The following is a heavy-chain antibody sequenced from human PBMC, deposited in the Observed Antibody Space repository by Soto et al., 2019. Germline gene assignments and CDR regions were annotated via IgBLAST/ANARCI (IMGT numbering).Heavy chain of an antibody. CDR3: ARDRPYYDYVWGSYRFDY. CDR1: GYTFTSYG. CDR2: ISAYNGNT. V-gene: IGHV1-18*01. J-gene: IGHJ4*02. Sequence: QVQLVQSGAEVKKPGASVKVSCKASGYTFTSYGISWVRQAPGQGLEWMGWISAYNGNTNYAQKLQGRVTMTTDTSTRTAYMELRSLRSDDTAVYYCARDRPYYDYVWGSYRFDYWGQGTLVTVSS. D-gene: IGHD3-16*02.